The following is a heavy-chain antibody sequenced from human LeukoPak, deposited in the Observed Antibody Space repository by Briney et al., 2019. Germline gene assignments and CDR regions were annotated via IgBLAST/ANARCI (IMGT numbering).Heavy chain of an antibody. Sequence: ASVKVSCKASGYTFTSYGISWVRQAPGQGLEWVGWISAYNGNTNYAQKLQGRVTMTTDTSTSRAYMELRSLRSDDTAVYYCARDRFPRYYYDSSGYGKFDYWGQGTLVIVSS. CDR1: GYTFTSYG. V-gene: IGHV1-18*01. CDR3: ARDRFPRYYYDSSGYGKFDY. CDR2: ISAYNGNT. D-gene: IGHD3-22*01. J-gene: IGHJ4*02.